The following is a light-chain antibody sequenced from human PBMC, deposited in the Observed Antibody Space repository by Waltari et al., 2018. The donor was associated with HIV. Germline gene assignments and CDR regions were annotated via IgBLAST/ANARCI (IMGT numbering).Light chain of an antibody. CDR2: EVS. J-gene: IGLJ3*02. V-gene: IGLV2-14*01. CDR1: DVNDYEY. Sequence: QPASVSGSPGQSITISCDVNDYEYVSWYQHHTGKAPKVIIYEVSNRPSGLSNRFSGSKSGNTATLTISGLQPEDEAVYFCTSYVSSSTPVFGRGTKVTVL. CDR3: TSYVSSSTPV.